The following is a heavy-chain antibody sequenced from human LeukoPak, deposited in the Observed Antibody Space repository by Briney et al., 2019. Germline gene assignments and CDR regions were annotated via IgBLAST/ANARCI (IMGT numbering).Heavy chain of an antibody. CDR2: ISYDGSNK. D-gene: IGHD6-13*01. CDR3: ARDGGWQQLVIPGGY. V-gene: IGHV3-30*04. CDR1: GFTLSSYA. Sequence: QPGGSLRLSCAASGFTLSSYAMHWVRQAPGKWLEWVAVISYDGSNKYYGDSVKGRFTISRDNSKNTLYLQMNSLRAEDTAVYYCARDGGWQQLVIPGGYWGQGTLVTVSS. J-gene: IGHJ4*02.